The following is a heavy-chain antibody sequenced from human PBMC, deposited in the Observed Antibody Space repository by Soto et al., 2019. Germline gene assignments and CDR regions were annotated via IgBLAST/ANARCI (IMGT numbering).Heavy chain of an antibody. CDR1: GGSISSGGYY. J-gene: IGHJ2*01. Sequence: QVQLQESGPGLVKPSQTLSLTCTVSGGSISSGGYYWSWIRQHPGKGLEWIGYIYYSGSTYYNPSLKSRVTISVDTSKNQFSLKLSSVTAADTAVYYCARGAVVVVAATPLGYFDLWGRGTLVTVSS. CDR3: ARGAVVVVAATPLGYFDL. D-gene: IGHD2-15*01. V-gene: IGHV4-31*03. CDR2: IYYSGST.